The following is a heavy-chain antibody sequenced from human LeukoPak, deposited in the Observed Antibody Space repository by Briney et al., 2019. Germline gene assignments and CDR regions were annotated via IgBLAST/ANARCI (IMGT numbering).Heavy chain of an antibody. V-gene: IGHV3-53*01. CDR2: IYSGVST. CDR3: ARASAKYYYDSSGYLFDY. Sequence: PGGSLRLSCAASGFTVSSNYMSWVRQAPGKGLEWVSVIYSGVSTYYADSVRGRFTISGDNSKNTLYLQMNSLRAEDTAVYYCARASAKYYYDSSGYLFDYWGQGTLVTVSS. D-gene: IGHD3-22*01. J-gene: IGHJ4*02. CDR1: GFTVSSNY.